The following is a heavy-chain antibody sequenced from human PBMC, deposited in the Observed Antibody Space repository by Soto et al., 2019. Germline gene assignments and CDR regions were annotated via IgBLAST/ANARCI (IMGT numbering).Heavy chain of an antibody. CDR1: GFTVSTYS. D-gene: IGHD5-12*01. J-gene: IGHJ4*02. CDR3: ARDDLGLPFFDY. CDR2: ISSSSTTI. V-gene: IGHV3-48*02. Sequence: EMQLVESGGGLVQRGGSLRLSCAASGFTVSTYSMNWVRQAPGKGLEWVSYISSSSTTIYYADSVKGRFTISRDNAKNSLYLQMNSLRDEDTAVYYCARDDLGLPFFDYWGQGTLVTVSS.